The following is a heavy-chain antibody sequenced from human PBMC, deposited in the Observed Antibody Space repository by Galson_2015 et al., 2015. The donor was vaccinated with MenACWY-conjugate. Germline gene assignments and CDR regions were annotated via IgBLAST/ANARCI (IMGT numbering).Heavy chain of an antibody. D-gene: IGHD5-24*01. V-gene: IGHV3-30*18. CDR3: AKDAAKPLSFQANFFDY. CDR1: GFTFSHNA. Sequence: SLRLSCAASGFTFSHNAMHWVRQAPGKGLEWVAVISNDGRKTFYADSVKGRFTISRDRSNNTLILQMDSLRPDDTAVYYCAKDAAKPLSFQANFFDYWGQGTRVTVSS. CDR2: ISNDGRKT. J-gene: IGHJ4*02.